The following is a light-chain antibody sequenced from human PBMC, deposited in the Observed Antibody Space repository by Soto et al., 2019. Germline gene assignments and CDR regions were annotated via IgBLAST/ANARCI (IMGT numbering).Light chain of an antibody. CDR2: RND. Sequence: QSVLTQPPSASGTPGQRVTISCSGSGSNIGSHDVYWYQHLPGTAPKVLIYRNDQRPSGVPDRFSASRSGTSASLAISGLRSEDVADYYCVAWDDSLSGRVFGGGTKLTVL. J-gene: IGLJ3*02. CDR3: VAWDDSLSGRV. V-gene: IGLV1-47*02. CDR1: GSNIGSHD.